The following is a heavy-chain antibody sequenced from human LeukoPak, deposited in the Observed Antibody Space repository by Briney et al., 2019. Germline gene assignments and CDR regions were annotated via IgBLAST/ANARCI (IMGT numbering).Heavy chain of an antibody. CDR2: IIPIFGTA. Sequence: SVKVSCKASGGTFSSYAISWVRQAPGQGLEWMGGIIPIFGTANYAQKFQGRVTITADKSTSTAYMELSSLRSEDTAVYYCARDRGRGGSFTNDAFDIWGQGTMVTVSS. J-gene: IGHJ3*02. CDR1: GGTFSSYA. CDR3: ARDRGRGGSFTNDAFDI. D-gene: IGHD1-26*01. V-gene: IGHV1-69*06.